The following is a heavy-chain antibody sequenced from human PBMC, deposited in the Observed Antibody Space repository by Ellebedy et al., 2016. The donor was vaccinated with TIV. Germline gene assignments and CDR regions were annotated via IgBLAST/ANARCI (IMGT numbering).Heavy chain of an antibody. CDR1: GFTFSSFA. J-gene: IGHJ4*02. CDR2: ISADGSSI. Sequence: GGSLRLSCADSGFTFSSFAMHWVRQPPGKGLEWLSVISADGSSISPAGSVKGRFTITRDNSKNTLYAQMNRLTTEDPAVYYCAKGSSSGFNYDRVGFEYWGQGTVVTVSS. V-gene: IGHV3-23*01. CDR3: AKGSSSGFNYDRVGFEY. D-gene: IGHD3-16*01.